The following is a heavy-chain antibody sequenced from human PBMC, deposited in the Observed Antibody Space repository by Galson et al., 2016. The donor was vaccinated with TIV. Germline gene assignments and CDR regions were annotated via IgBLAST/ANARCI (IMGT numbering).Heavy chain of an antibody. CDR3: AREGSTVTMHHYFGLDV. Sequence: TLSLTCAVSGYSITSGYYWGWIRQPPGKGLEWIGSMYYSGNTYSNPSLKSRLTISLDTSQNQISLKLSSVTAADTAVYYCAREGSTVTMHHYFGLDVWGQGATVIVSS. D-gene: IGHD4-17*01. V-gene: IGHV4-38-2*02. J-gene: IGHJ6*02. CDR2: MYYSGNT. CDR1: GYSITSGYY.